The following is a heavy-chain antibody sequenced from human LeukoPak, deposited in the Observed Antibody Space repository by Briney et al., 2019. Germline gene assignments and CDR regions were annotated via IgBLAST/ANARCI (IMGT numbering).Heavy chain of an antibody. D-gene: IGHD3-22*01. CDR2: FDPEDGET. V-gene: IGHV1-24*01. CDR1: GCTLTELS. J-gene: IGHJ3*02. Sequence: GASVKVSCKVSGCTLTELSMHWVRQAPGKGLEWMGGFDPEDGETIYAQKFQGRVTMTEDTSTDTAYMELSSLRSEDTAVYYCATALGSSGYYLTGNFDIWGQGTMVTVSS. CDR3: ATALGSSGYYLTGNFDI.